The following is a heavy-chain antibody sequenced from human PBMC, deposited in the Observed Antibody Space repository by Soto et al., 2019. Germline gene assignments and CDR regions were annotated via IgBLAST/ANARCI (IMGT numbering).Heavy chain of an antibody. V-gene: IGHV3-23*01. J-gene: IGHJ4*02. CDR1: GFTFSSNA. CDR2: IIGSGGST. Sequence: GGSLRLSCAASGFTFSSNAMSWVRQAPGKGLEWVSAIIGSGGSTYYADSVKGRFTISRDNSKNTLYLQMNSLRAEDTAVYYCAKDLAGTTGYFDYLGQGTLVTVSS. CDR3: AKDLAGTTGYFDY. D-gene: IGHD1-1*01.